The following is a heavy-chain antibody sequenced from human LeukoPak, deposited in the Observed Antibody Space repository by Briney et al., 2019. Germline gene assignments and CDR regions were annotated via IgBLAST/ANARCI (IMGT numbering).Heavy chain of an antibody. V-gene: IGHV1-24*01. Sequence: ASVKVSCQLSENTLRELPIQWVRQAGGKGLEWMAGFDPENAEIVYAQKFQGRVTMTEDTSTNTAYMELTSLTSDDTALYYCATRGSDFWSGFDYWGQGTQVTVSS. D-gene: IGHD3-3*01. CDR3: ATRGSDFWSGFDY. CDR1: ENTLRELP. J-gene: IGHJ4*02. CDR2: FDPENAEI.